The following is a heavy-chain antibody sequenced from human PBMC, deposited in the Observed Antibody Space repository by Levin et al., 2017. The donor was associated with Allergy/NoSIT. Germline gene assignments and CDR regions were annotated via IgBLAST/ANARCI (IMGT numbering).Heavy chain of an antibody. CDR1: GFTFRDYT. Sequence: PGGSLRLSCTASGFTFRDYTMSWFRQAPGKGLEWVGFIRGKTYGETTDYAASLKDRFSISRDDSESIAYMQMNSLKTEDTAVYYCTRSSNPYGDYRAYWRQGTPVPVSS. CDR3: TRSSNPYGDYRAY. D-gene: IGHD4-17*01. V-gene: IGHV3-49*03. J-gene: IGHJ4*02. CDR2: IRGKTYGETT.